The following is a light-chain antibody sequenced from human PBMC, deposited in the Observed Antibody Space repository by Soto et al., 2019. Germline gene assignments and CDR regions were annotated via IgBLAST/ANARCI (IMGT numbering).Light chain of an antibody. V-gene: IGLV2-11*01. CDR1: SSDVGGYNY. J-gene: IGLJ1*01. Sequence: QSVPTQPRSVSGSPGQSVTISCTGTSSDVGGYNYVSWYQQHPGKAPKVMIYDVSKRPSGVPDRFSGSKSGNTASLTISGLQAEDEADYYCCSYAGSPYVFGTGTKVTVL. CDR2: DVS. CDR3: CSYAGSPYV.